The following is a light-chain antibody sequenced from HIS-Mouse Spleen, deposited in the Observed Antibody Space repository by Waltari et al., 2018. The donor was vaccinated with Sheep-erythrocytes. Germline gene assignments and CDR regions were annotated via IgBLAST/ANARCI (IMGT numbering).Light chain of an antibody. CDR3: QQLNSYPHT. V-gene: IGKV1-9*01. Sequence: DIQLTQSPSFLSASVGVRVTITCRASQGISSYLAWYQKKPGKAPKLLIYAASTLQSGVPSRFSGSGSGTEFTLTISSLQPEDFATYYCQQLNSYPHTFGQGTKLEIK. CDR1: QGISSY. CDR2: AAS. J-gene: IGKJ2*01.